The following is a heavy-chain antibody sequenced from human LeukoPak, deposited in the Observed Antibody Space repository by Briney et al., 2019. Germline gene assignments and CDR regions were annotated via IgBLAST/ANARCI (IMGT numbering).Heavy chain of an antibody. V-gene: IGHV1-2*02. Sequence: ASVKASCKASGYTFTGYYMHWVRQAPGQGLEWMGWINPNSGGTNYAQKFQGRVTMTRDTSISTAYMELSRLRSDDTAVYYCARVLTGTTSIDYWGQGTLVTVSS. D-gene: IGHD1-1*01. CDR3: ARVLTGTTSIDY. J-gene: IGHJ4*02. CDR2: INPNSGGT. CDR1: GYTFTGYY.